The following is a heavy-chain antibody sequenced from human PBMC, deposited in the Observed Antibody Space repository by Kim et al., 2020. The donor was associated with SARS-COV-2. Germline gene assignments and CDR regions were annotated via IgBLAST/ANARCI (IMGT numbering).Heavy chain of an antibody. V-gene: IGHV3-23*01. J-gene: IGHJ4*02. Sequence: DSVKGRITISRDNSVNAVYLQMNSLRAKDTTVYYCAKDLRAGYHLRELDYWRQGTLVTVS. D-gene: IGHD5-12*01. CDR3: AKDLRAGYHLRELDY.